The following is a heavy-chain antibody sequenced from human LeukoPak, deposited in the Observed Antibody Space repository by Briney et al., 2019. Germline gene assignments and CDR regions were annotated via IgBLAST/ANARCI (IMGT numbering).Heavy chain of an antibody. D-gene: IGHD3-10*01. V-gene: IGHV4-30-4*08. Sequence: SETLSLTCTVSGGSISSGDYYWSWIRQPPGKGLEWIGYIYYSGSTYYNPSLKSRVTISVDTSKNQFPLKLSSVTAADTAVYYCASITMVRGVNYWGQGTLVTVSS. CDR3: ASITMVRGVNY. CDR2: IYYSGST. J-gene: IGHJ4*02. CDR1: GGSISSGDYY.